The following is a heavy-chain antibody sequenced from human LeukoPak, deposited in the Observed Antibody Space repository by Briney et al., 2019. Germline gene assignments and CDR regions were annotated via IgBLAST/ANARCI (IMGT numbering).Heavy chain of an antibody. V-gene: IGHV3-30*04. J-gene: IGHJ4*02. CDR1: GFTFSSYA. D-gene: IGHD4-17*01. CDR3: ARVDYGDYGYFDY. Sequence: GGSLRHSCAASGFTFSSYAMHWVRQAPGKGLEWVAVISYDGSNKYYADSVKGRFTISRDNSKNTLYLQMNSLRADDTAVYYCARVDYGDYGYFDYWGQGTLVTVSS. CDR2: ISYDGSNK.